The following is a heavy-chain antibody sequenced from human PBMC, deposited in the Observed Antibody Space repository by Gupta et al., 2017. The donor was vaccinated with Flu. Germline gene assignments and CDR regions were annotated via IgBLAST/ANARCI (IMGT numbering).Heavy chain of an antibody. J-gene: IGHJ5*01. CDR1: GFSLSNYS. CDR2: INGRGDST. Sequence: QLLESGGGLVQPGGSLRLSCAASGFSLSNYSMSWVRQVPGKGLEWVSGINGRGDSTYYAESVKGRFTISRDNSKNTLYLQMNSLTAEDTAVYYCAKESAEGWLQLALFDSWGQGGLVTVSS. D-gene: IGHD5-12*01. V-gene: IGHV3-23*01. CDR3: AKESAEGWLQLALFDS.